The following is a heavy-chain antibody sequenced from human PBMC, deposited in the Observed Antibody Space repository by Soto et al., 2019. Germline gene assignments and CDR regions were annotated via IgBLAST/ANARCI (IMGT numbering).Heavy chain of an antibody. V-gene: IGHV3-30-3*01. Sequence: QVQLVESGGGVVQPGRSLRLSCAASGFTFSMHWVRQAPGKGLGWVAVISYDGGNKYYADSVRGRFTISRDNSNNTLYLQMNSLRPEDTALYYCARDRFASSWSYFEYWGQGTLVTVSS. D-gene: IGHD6-13*01. J-gene: IGHJ4*02. CDR3: ARDRFASSWSYFEY. CDR2: ISYDGGNK. CDR1: GFTFS.